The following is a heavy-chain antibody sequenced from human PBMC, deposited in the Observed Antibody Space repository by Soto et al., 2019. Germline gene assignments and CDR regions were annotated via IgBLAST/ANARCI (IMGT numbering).Heavy chain of an antibody. Sequence: QVQLVQSGAEVKKPGSSVKVSCKASGGTFSSYTFSWVRQAPGQGLEWMGRIIPILGIANYAQKFQGRVTITADKSTSTAYMELSSLRSEDTAVYYCDLAVVNGNFDYWGQGTLVTVSS. J-gene: IGHJ4*02. D-gene: IGHD6-19*01. CDR2: IIPILGIA. CDR1: GGTFSSYT. V-gene: IGHV1-69*02. CDR3: DLAVVNGNFDY.